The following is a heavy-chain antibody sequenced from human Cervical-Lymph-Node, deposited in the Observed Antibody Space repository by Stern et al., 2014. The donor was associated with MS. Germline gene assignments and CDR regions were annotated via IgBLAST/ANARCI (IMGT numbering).Heavy chain of an antibody. D-gene: IGHD6-25*01. Sequence: QVQLVESGGGVVQPGRSLRLSCATSGFTFGRHSMHWVRQVPGKGLEWVAIISYDGRRQHYADSVKGRFTIARDNSNTTLSLHMNSVRIEDTAMYYCARPAAARCFDYWGQGSQVTVSS. V-gene: IGHV3-30*04. CDR3: ARPAAARCFDY. CDR2: ISYDGRRQ. J-gene: IGHJ4*02. CDR1: GFTFGRHS.